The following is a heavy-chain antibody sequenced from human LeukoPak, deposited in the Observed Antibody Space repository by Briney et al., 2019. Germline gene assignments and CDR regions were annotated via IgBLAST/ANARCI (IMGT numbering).Heavy chain of an antibody. CDR2: INPNSGGT. CDR3: ARDSPVTFAQPYNWFDP. J-gene: IGHJ5*02. Sequence: ASVKVSCKASGYTFTGYYMHWVRQAPGQGLEWMGWINPNSGGTNYAQKFQGRVTMTRDTSISTAYMELSRLRSDDMAVYYCARDSPVTFAQPYNWFDPWGQGTLVTVSS. D-gene: IGHD2-2*01. V-gene: IGHV1-2*02. CDR1: GYTFTGYY.